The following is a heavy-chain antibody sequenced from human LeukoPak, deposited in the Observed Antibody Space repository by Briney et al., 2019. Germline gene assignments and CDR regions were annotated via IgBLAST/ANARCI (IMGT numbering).Heavy chain of an antibody. CDR3: ARGYCRSTTSCYFDY. CDR2: IRKKVNSYTT. Sequence: PGGSLRLSCAASGFTISDHYMDWVRQAPGKGLEWIGHIRKKVNSYTTEYPATVKGRLPISRDDSKNSLYLQMNSLKAEDTAVYYWARGYCRSTTSCYFDYWGQGTLVTVSS. J-gene: IGHJ4*02. D-gene: IGHD2/OR15-2a*01. CDR1: GFTISDHY. V-gene: IGHV3-72*01.